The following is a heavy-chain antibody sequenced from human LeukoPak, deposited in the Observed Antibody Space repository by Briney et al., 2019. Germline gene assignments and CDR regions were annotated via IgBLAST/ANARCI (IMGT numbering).Heavy chain of an antibody. CDR1: GFTFSSYG. D-gene: IGHD3-22*01. V-gene: IGHV3-23*01. J-gene: IGHJ4*02. CDR2: IRGSGGST. CDR3: AKEIYTYYYDSSGYGYDY. Sequence: GGSLRLFCAASGFTFSSYGMHWVRQARGKGLEWVSSIRGSGGSTYYADSVKGRFTIFRDNSKNTQYLQMNSLRAEDTAVYYCAKEIYTYYYDSSGYGYDYWGQGTLVTVSS.